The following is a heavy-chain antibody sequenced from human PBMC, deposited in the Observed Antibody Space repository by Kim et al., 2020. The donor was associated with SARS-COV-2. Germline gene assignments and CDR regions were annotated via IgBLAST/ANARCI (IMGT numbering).Heavy chain of an antibody. D-gene: IGHD4-17*01. CDR2: ISAYNGNT. J-gene: IGHJ4*02. CDR1: GYTFTSYG. Sequence: ASVKVSCKASGYTFTSYGISWVRQAPGQGLEWMGWISAYNGNTNYAQKLQGRVTMTTDTSTSTAYMELRSLRSDDTAVYYCVRTMRTTTVTTSDYWGQGTLVTVSS. CDR3: VRTMRTTTVTTSDY. V-gene: IGHV1-18*04.